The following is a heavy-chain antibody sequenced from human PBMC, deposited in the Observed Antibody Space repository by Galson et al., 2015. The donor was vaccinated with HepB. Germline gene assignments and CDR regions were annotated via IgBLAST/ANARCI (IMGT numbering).Heavy chain of an antibody. V-gene: IGHV3-30*18. CDR2: ISFDGSYK. Sequence: SLRLSCAASGFTFRIYGMHWVRQAPGKGLEWVTVISFDGSYKYYADSVKGRFTISRDNSKNTLYLEMNNLRVEDTAVYYCAKEREYNYGDIDYWGQGTLVTVSS. J-gene: IGHJ4*02. D-gene: IGHD5-24*01. CDR1: GFTFRIYG. CDR3: AKEREYNYGDIDY.